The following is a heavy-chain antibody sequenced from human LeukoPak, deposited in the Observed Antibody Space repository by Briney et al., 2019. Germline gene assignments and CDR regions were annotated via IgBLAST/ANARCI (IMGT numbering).Heavy chain of an antibody. CDR3: ARGRRWLQFYY. D-gene: IGHD5-24*01. V-gene: IGHV1-8*01. CDR2: MNPNSGNT. CDR1: GYTFTSYD. Sequence: ASVTVSCKASGYTFTSYDINWVRQATGQGLGWMGWMNPNSGNTGYAQKFQGRVTMTRNTSISTAYMELSSLRSEDTAVYYCARGRRWLQFYYWGQGTLVTVSS. J-gene: IGHJ4*02.